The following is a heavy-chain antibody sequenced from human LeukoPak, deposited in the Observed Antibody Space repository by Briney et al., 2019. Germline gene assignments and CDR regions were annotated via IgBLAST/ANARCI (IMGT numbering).Heavy chain of an antibody. J-gene: IGHJ6*02. Sequence: PGGSLRLSCAASGFTLSSYAMSWVRQAPGKGLEWVSGISGNGVSTYYADSVKGRFTISRDSSKNMLYLEMNSLRAEDTAVYYCAKCQGAFYYYDGLDVWGQGTTVTVSS. CDR1: GFTLSSYA. D-gene: IGHD3-16*01. V-gene: IGHV3-23*01. CDR3: AKCQGAFYYYDGLDV. CDR2: ISGNGVST.